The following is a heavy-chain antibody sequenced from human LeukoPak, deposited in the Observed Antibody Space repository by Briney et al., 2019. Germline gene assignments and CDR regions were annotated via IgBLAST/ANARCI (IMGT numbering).Heavy chain of an antibody. V-gene: IGHV1-2*02. Sequence: ASVKVSCKASGYTFTGYYMHWVRQAPGQGLEWMGWINPNSGGTNYAQKFQGRVTMTRDTSISTAYMELSRLRSDDTAVYYCARDLLSAKDAFDIWGQGTMVTVSS. CDR3: ARDLLSAKDAFDI. CDR2: INPNSGGT. J-gene: IGHJ3*02. CDR1: GYTFTGYY. D-gene: IGHD1-26*01.